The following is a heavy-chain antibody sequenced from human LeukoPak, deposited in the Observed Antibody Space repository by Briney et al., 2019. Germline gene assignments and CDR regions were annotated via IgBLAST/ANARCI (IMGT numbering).Heavy chain of an antibody. CDR2: IKQDGSET. D-gene: IGHD6-19*01. CDR3: ARQRGSGCLDY. J-gene: IGHJ4*02. CDR1: RFTLSNYW. Sequence: AGGSLRLSCAASRFTLSNYWMSWVRQAPGKGLEWVANIKQDGSETYYVDSVKGRFTMSRDNAKNSLSLQMNSLRAEDTAVYYCARQRGSGCLDYWGQGTLVTVSS. V-gene: IGHV3-7*01.